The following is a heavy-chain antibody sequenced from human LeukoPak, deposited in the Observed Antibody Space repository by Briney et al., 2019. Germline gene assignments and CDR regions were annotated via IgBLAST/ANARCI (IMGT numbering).Heavy chain of an antibody. CDR3: ARDGVVVTAKMSGTFDY. CDR2: ISSSSSYI. J-gene: IGHJ4*02. Sequence: WGSLRLSCAASGFTFSSYSMNWVRQAPGQGLEWVSSISSSSSYIYYADSVKGRFTIFRDNAKNSLYLQMNSLRAEDTAVYYCARDGVVVTAKMSGTFDYWGQGTLVTVSS. CDR1: GFTFSSYS. D-gene: IGHD2-21*02. V-gene: IGHV3-21*01.